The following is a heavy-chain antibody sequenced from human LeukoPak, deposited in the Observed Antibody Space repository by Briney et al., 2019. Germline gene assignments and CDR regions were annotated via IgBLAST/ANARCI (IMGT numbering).Heavy chain of an antibody. J-gene: IGHJ4*02. CDR3: TTAYDSSGYYYVSFDY. CDR2: IRSKANTYAT. V-gene: IGHV3-73*01. Sequence: VQPGGSLRLSCAASGFTFSGSAMHWVRQASGKGLEWVGRIRSKANTYATAYAASVKGRFTISRDDSKNTAYLQMNSLKTEDTAVYYCTTAYDSSGYYYVSFDYWGRGTLVTVSS. D-gene: IGHD3-22*01. CDR1: GFTFSGSA.